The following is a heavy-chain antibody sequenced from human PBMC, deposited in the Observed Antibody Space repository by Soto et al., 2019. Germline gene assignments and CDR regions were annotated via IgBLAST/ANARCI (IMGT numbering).Heavy chain of an antibody. CDR3: AKAVAAAGTDYYYGMDV. CDR1: GFTFSSYG. CDR2: ISYDGSNK. Sequence: QVQLVESGGGVGQPGRSLRLSCAASGFTFSSYGMHWVRQAPGKGLEWVAVISYDGSNKYYADSVKGRFTISRDNSKNTLYLQMNSLRAEDTAVYYCAKAVAAAGTDYYYGMDVWGQGTTVTVSS. V-gene: IGHV3-30*18. D-gene: IGHD6-13*01. J-gene: IGHJ6*02.